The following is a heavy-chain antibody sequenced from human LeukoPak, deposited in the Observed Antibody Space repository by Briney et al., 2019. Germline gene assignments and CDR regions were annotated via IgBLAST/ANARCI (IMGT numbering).Heavy chain of an antibody. V-gene: IGHV3-7*01. CDR2: IKQDGSEK. J-gene: IGHJ4*02. CDR1: GFTFSSYW. D-gene: IGHD6-19*01. CDR3: ARDLVGVAVAGTENY. Sequence: PGGSLRLSCAASGFTFSSYWMSWVRQAPGKGLEWVANIKQDGSEKYYVDSVKGRFTISRDNAKNSLYLQMNSLRAEDTAVYYCARDLVGVAVAGTENYWGQGTLVTVSS.